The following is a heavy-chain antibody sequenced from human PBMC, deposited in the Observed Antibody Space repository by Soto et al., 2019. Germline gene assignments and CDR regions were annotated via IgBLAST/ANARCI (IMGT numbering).Heavy chain of an antibody. CDR3: ARYLWNYCGTQRFPMDV. CDR2: MYNTGST. D-gene: IGHD2-21*01. CDR1: GGSISGYY. Sequence: PSETLSLTCTVSGGSISGYYWSWIRQPPGKGLEWIGYMYNTGSTVYNPSFKSRVTISVDTSKNQFSLKLNSVTAADTAVYYCARYLWNYCGTQRFPMDVWGQGTMV. J-gene: IGHJ6*02. V-gene: IGHV4-59*01.